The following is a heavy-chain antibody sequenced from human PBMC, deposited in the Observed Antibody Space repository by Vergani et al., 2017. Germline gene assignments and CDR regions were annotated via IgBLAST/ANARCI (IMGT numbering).Heavy chain of an antibody. Sequence: QVHLVQSGAEVKKPGTSVKVSCKASGYTFSDYYMHWVRQAPGQGLEWMGWINPNSGGTNYAQKFQGRVTMTRDTSISTAYMELSRLRSDDTAVYYCARDLSAVTDVNWFDPWGQGTLVTVSS. CDR3: ARDLSAVTDVNWFDP. V-gene: IGHV1-2*02. J-gene: IGHJ5*02. CDR1: GYTFSDYY. D-gene: IGHD2/OR15-2a*01. CDR2: INPNSGGT.